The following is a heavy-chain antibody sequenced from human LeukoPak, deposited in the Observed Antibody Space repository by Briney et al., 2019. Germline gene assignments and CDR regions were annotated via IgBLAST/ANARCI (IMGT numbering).Heavy chain of an antibody. CDR1: GGSISSYY. CDR2: IYYSGST. CDR3: ARTLVDYDFWSGYSV. J-gene: IGHJ6*04. Sequence: SETLSLTCTVSGGSISSYYWSWIRQPPGKGLEWIGYIYYSGSTNYNPSLKSRVTISVDTSKNQFSLKLSSVTAADTAVYYCARTLVDYDFWSGYSVWGKGTTVTVSS. D-gene: IGHD3-3*01. V-gene: IGHV4-59*01.